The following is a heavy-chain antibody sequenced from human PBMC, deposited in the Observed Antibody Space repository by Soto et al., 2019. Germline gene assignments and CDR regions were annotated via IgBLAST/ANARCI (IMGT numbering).Heavy chain of an antibody. CDR3: AKDQEDSSGYYYEYFDY. Sequence: QVQLVESGGGVVQPGRSLRLSCAASGFTFSSYGMHWVRQAPGKGLEWVAVISYDGSNKYYADSVKGRFTISRDNSKNTLYLQMNSLRAEDTAVYYCAKDQEDSSGYYYEYFDYWGQGTLVTVSS. V-gene: IGHV3-30*18. D-gene: IGHD3-22*01. J-gene: IGHJ4*02. CDR2: ISYDGSNK. CDR1: GFTFSSYG.